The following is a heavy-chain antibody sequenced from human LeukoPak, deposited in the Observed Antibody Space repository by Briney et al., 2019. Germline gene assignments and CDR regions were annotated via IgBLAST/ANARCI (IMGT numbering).Heavy chain of an antibody. D-gene: IGHD1-26*01. CDR1: GASITSCY. Sequence: SETLSLTCAVSGASITSCYRSWVRQSAGKGLEWIGRLYTTGTTNYNPSLKSRVTMSGDSSKNQLSLTLTSVTTADTAVYYCVRDGANWEEPNDAFDTWGQGTLLTVSS. V-gene: IGHV4-4*07. CDR2: LYTTGTT. J-gene: IGHJ3*02. CDR3: VRDGANWEEPNDAFDT.